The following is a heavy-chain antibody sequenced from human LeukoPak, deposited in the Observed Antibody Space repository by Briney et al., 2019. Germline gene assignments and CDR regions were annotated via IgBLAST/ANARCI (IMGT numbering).Heavy chain of an antibody. V-gene: IGHV3-74*01. CDR2: INSDGSST. CDR3: ARATGYSYGYSRFDY. CDR1: GFTFSSYW. Sequence: GGSLRLSCAASGFTFSSYWMHWVRQAPGKGLVWVSRINSDGSSTSYVDSVKGRFTISRDNAKNTLYLQINSLRAEDTAVYYCARATGYSYGYSRFDYWGQGTLVTVSS. J-gene: IGHJ4*02. D-gene: IGHD5-18*01.